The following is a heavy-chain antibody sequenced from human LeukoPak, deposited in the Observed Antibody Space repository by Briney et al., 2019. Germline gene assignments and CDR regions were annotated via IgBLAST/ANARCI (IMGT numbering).Heavy chain of an antibody. V-gene: IGHV1-46*01. CDR2: INPSGGST. D-gene: IGHD3-9*01. CDR3: ARDRSVLTGYCDY. Sequence: ASVKVSCKASGYTVTSYYMHWVRQAPGQGLEWMGIINPSGGSTSYAQKFQGRITMTRDMSTSTVYMELSSLRSDDTAVYYCARDRSVLTGYCDYWGQGTLVTVSS. J-gene: IGHJ4*02. CDR1: GYTVTSYY.